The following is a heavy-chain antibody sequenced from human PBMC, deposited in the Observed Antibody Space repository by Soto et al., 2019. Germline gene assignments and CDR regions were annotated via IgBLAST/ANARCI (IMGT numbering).Heavy chain of an antibody. Sequence: SETLSLTCTVSGGSISSSSYYWCWIRQPPGKGLEWIGSIYYSGSTYYNPSLKSRVTISVDTSKNQFSLKLSSVTAADTAVYYCARVIGAYSDYYYYGMDVWGQGTTVTVSS. CDR1: GGSISSSSYY. J-gene: IGHJ6*02. V-gene: IGHV4-39*01. CDR2: IYYSGST. CDR3: ARVIGAYSDYYYYGMDV. D-gene: IGHD3-16*02.